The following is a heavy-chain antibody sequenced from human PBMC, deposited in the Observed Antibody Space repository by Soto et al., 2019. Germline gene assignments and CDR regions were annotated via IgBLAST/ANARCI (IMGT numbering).Heavy chain of an antibody. CDR3: AWEGDIVVVLVATRFAY. CDR2: ISSSSSTI. V-gene: IGHV3-48*01. J-gene: IGHJ4*02. CDR1: GFTFSSYT. D-gene: IGHD2-15*01. Sequence: EVQLVESGGGLVQPGGSLRLSCAASGFTFSSYTMNWVRQAPGKGLEWVSYISSSSSTIYYADSVKGRFTISRDNAKKSLDLKMNRLRADETAVYYCAWEGDIVVVLVATRFAYWGQGSLGTVFS.